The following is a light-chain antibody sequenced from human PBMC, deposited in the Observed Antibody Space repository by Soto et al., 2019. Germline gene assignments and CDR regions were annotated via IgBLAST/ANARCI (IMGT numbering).Light chain of an antibody. CDR2: KVS. J-gene: IGKJ1*01. CDR3: MQGTHWPPRT. CDR1: QSLVSSDGNTY. V-gene: IGKV2-30*01. Sequence: DVVKTQSPLSLPVTLGQPASISCRSSQSLVSSDGNTYLNWFQQRPGQSPRRLIYKVSNRDSGVPDRFSGGGSGSDFKLTISRVEAEDIGVYYCMQGTHWPPRTFGQGTKVEIK.